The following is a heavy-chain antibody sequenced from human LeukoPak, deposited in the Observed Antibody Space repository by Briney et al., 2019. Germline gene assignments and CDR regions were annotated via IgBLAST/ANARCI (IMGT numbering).Heavy chain of an antibody. CDR2: INKDGSEI. D-gene: IGHD6-13*01. V-gene: IGHV3-7*01. CDR1: RFTFSSYW. CDR3: ADLSQHGN. Sequence: PGGSLRLSCVASRFTFSSYWMSWVRQAPGKGLEWVADINKDGSEIYYADSVRGRFTISRDNAKNSLFLQMNSLKADDTAFYYCADLSQHGNWGQGTLVTVSS. J-gene: IGHJ4*02.